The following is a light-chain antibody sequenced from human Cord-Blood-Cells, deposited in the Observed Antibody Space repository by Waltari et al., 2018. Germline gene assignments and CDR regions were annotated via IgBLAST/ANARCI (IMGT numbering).Light chain of an antibody. V-gene: IGLV2-14*01. Sequence: QSALTQPASVSGSPGQSITISCTGTSSDVGGYNQVPWYQQHPGKAPKLMIYDVSKRPSGVSNRFSGSKSGNTASLTISGLQAEDEADYYCSSYTSSSTWVFGGGTKLTVL. CDR1: SSDVGGYNQ. J-gene: IGLJ3*02. CDR2: DVS. CDR3: SSYTSSSTWV.